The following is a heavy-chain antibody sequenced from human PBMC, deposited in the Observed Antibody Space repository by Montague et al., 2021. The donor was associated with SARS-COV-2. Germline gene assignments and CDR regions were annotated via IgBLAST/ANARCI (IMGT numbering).Heavy chain of an antibody. CDR1: GGSVSSGSFN. J-gene: IGHJ6*02. Sequence: SETLSLTCTVSGGSVSSGSFNWSWIRQPPGKGLEWIGYIYYGGSTNYXPSLKSRVTISVDTSKNQFSLKLSSVTAADTAVYYCARDPWHITIFGVVTRYGMDVWGQGTTVTVSS. V-gene: IGHV4-61*01. CDR2: IYYGGST. CDR3: ARDPWHITIFGVVTRYGMDV. D-gene: IGHD3-3*01.